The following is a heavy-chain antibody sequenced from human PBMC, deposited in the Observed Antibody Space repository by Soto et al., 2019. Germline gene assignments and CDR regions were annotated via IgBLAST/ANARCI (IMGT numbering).Heavy chain of an antibody. CDR1: GGTFSSYA. CDR3: ARVITRGSYSGRNAFDI. J-gene: IGHJ3*02. CDR2: IIPIFGTA. V-gene: IGHV1-69*01. Sequence: QVQLVQSGAEVKKPGSSVKVSCKASGGTFSSYAISWVRQAPGQGLEWMGGIIPIFGTANYAQKFQGRVQITADESTSTAYMGLSSLRSEDTAVYYCARVITRGSYSGRNAFDIWGQGTMVTVSS. D-gene: IGHD1-26*01.